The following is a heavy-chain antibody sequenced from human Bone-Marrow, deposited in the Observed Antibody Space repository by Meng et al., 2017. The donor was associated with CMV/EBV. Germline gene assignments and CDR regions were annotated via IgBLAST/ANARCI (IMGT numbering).Heavy chain of an antibody. CDR3: ARGGGEYDFDF. V-gene: IGHV1-18*01. Sequence: CKPAGYTFTSYDINWVRQAPGQGLEWLGWINSLNGDTKYAQKVQGRVSLTTDTNRRTVYMEVRSLTSDDTAVYYCARGGGEYDFDFWGQGTLVTVSS. D-gene: IGHD3-10*01. CDR1: GYTFTSYD. CDR2: INSLNGDT. J-gene: IGHJ4*02.